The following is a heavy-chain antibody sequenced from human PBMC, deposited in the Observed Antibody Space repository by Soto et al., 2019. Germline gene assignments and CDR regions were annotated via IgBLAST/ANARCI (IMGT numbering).Heavy chain of an antibody. J-gene: IGHJ4*02. D-gene: IGHD3-9*01. CDR1: GFTFSSYA. CDR3: AKGDDILTGYFYFDY. Sequence: GESLKISCAASGFTFSSYAMSWVRQAPGKGLEWVSAISGSGGSTYYADSVKGRFTISRDNSKNTLYLQMNSLRAEDTAVYYCAKGDDILTGYFYFDYWGQGTLVTVSS. CDR2: ISGSGGST. V-gene: IGHV3-23*01.